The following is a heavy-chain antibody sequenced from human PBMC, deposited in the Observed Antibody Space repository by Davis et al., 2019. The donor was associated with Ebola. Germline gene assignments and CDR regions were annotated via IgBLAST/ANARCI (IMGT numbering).Heavy chain of an antibody. J-gene: IGHJ5*02. V-gene: IGHV3-66*01. CDR2: IYSGGST. CDR3: ARESPLRWFDP. D-gene: IGHD5-12*01. Sequence: PGGSLRLSCAASGFTVSSNYMSWVSQAPGKGLEWVSVIYSGGSTYYADSVKGRFTISRDNSKNTLYLQMNSLRAEDTAVYYCARESPLRWFDPWGQGTLVTVSS. CDR1: GFTVSSNY.